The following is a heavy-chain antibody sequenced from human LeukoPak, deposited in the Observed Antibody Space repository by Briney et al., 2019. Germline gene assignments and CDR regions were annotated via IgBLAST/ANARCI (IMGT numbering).Heavy chain of an antibody. Sequence: GGSLRLSCAAPGFTFSSYGMHWVRQAPGKGLEGVAFIRYDGSNKDYADSVKGRFTISRDNSKNTLYLQMNSLRAEDTAVYYCAKDHSDIVVVPAAMMDGYFDYWGQGTLVTVSS. CDR1: GFTFSSYG. CDR2: IRYDGSNK. CDR3: AKDHSDIVVVPAAMMDGYFDY. D-gene: IGHD2-2*01. V-gene: IGHV3-30*02. J-gene: IGHJ4*02.